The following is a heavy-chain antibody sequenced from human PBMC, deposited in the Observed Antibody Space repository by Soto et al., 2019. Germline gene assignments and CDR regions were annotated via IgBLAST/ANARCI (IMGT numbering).Heavy chain of an antibody. CDR2: IYYSRST. D-gene: IGHD3-10*01. CDR1: GGSISSSSYY. V-gene: IGHV4-39*01. Sequence: SETLSLTCTVSGGSISSSSYYWGWIRQPPGKGLEWIGSIYYSRSTYYNPSLKRRVTISVDTYKNQFSLKLSSVTAADTAVYYCARHVEDYYGSGSYYNRFDYWGQGTLVTVSS. CDR3: ARHVEDYYGSGSYYNRFDY. J-gene: IGHJ4*02.